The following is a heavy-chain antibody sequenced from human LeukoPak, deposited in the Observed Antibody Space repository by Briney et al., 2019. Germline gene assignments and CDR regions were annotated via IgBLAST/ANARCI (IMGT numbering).Heavy chain of an antibody. CDR1: GFTFRSYS. J-gene: IGHJ4*02. CDR2: ISSSSTYI. V-gene: IGHV3-21*01. Sequence: GGSLRLSYEASGFTFRSYSMTWVRQAPGKGLEWVSSISSSSTYIYYADSVKGRFTISRDNAKNSLYLQMNSLRAEDTAVYYCGRDYQQLVLSWGQGTLVTVSS. CDR3: GRDYQQLVLS. D-gene: IGHD6-13*01.